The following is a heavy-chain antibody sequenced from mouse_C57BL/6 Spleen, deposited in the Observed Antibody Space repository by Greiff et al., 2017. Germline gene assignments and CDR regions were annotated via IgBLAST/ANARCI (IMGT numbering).Heavy chain of an antibody. CDR2: IYPGDGDT. CDR1: GYAFSSYW. D-gene: IGHD2-5*01. Sequence: QVQLQQSGAELVKPGASVKISCKASGYAFSSYWMNWVKQRPGKGLEWIGQIYPGDGDTNYNGKFKGKATLTADKSSSTAYMQLSSLTSEDSAVYACARGGYSKGTYAMDYWGQGTSVTVSS. CDR3: ARGGYSKGTYAMDY. J-gene: IGHJ4*01. V-gene: IGHV1-80*01.